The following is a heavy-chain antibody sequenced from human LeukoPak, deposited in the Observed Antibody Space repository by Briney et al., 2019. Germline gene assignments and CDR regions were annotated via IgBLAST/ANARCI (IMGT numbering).Heavy chain of an antibody. CDR2: ISWNSGSI. CDR3: SKDHGMDV. Sequence: GGSLRLSCAASGFTFDDYAMHWVRQAPGKGLEWVSGISWNSGSIGYADSVKSRFTISRDNAKNSLYLQMNSLRAEDTALYYCSKDHGMDVWGRGTRVTVSS. J-gene: IGHJ6*02. CDR1: GFTFDDYA. V-gene: IGHV3-9*01.